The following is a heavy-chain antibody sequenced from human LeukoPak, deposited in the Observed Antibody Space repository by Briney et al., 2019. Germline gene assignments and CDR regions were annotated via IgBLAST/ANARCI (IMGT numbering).Heavy chain of an antibody. CDR1: GYTFTGYY. D-gene: IGHD3-10*01. Sequence: GASVKVSCKASGYTFTGYYMHWVRQAPGQGLEWMGWINPNSGGTNYAQKFQGRVTMTRDTSISTAYMELSRLRSGDTAVYYCARRKGLLWFRELFYWGQGTLVTVSS. CDR3: ARRKGLLWFRELFY. J-gene: IGHJ4*02. V-gene: IGHV1-2*02. CDR2: INPNSGGT.